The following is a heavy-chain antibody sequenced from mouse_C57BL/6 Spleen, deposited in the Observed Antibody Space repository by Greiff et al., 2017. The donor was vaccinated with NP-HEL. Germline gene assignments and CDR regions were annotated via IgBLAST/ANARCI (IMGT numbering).Heavy chain of an antibody. V-gene: IGHV1-54*01. CDR1: GYAFTNYL. D-gene: IGHD1-1*01. Sequence: VQLQQSGAELVRPGTSVKVSCKASGYAFTNYLIEWVKQRPGQGLEWIGVINPGSGGTNYNEKFKVKATLTADKSSSTAYMQLSSLTSEDSAVYFCARSPLLLGGFDYWGQGTTLTVSS. CDR2: INPGSGGT. J-gene: IGHJ2*01. CDR3: ARSPLLLGGFDY.